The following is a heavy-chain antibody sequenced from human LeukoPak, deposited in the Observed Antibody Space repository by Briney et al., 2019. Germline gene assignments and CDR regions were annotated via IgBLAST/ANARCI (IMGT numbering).Heavy chain of an antibody. D-gene: IGHD1-26*01. Sequence: GGSLRLSCAASGFIFSNYGMHWVRQAPGKGLEWVSCISSGGSGIYYADSVKGRFTISRDNAKNSLYLQMNSLRAEDTAVYYCARVGESESYLHYWGQGTLVSVSS. V-gene: IGHV3-48*04. CDR3: ARVGESESYLHY. CDR2: ISSGGSGI. CDR1: GFIFSNYG. J-gene: IGHJ4*02.